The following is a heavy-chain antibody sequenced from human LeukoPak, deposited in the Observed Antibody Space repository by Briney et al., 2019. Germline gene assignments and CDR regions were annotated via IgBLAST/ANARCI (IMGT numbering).Heavy chain of an antibody. CDR2: IYYSGST. Sequence: SETLSLTCTVSGGSISSYYWSWIRQPPGKGLEWIGYIYYSGSTNYSPSLKSRVTISVDTSKNQFSLKLSSVTAADTAVYYCARDVWDSSGYSYGSLNWFDPWGQGTLVTVSS. J-gene: IGHJ5*02. D-gene: IGHD5-18*01. CDR1: GGSISSYY. CDR3: ARDVWDSSGYSYGSLNWFDP. V-gene: IGHV4-59*01.